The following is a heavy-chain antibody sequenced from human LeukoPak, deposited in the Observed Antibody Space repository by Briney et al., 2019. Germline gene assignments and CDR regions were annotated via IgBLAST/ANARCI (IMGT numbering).Heavy chain of an antibody. V-gene: IGHV1-69*13. CDR1: GGTFSSYA. Sequence: ASVKVSCKASGGTFSSYAISWVRQAPGQGLEWMGGIIPILGTANYAQKFQGRVTITADESTSTAYMELSSLRSEDTAVYYCARDPSSGSYGVFDYWGQGTLVTVSS. CDR2: IIPILGTA. CDR3: ARDPSSGSYGVFDY. J-gene: IGHJ4*02. D-gene: IGHD3-10*01.